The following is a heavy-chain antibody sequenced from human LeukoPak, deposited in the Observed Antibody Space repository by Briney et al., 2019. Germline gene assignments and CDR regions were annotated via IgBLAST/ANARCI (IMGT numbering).Heavy chain of an antibody. Sequence: GGSLRLSCAASGFTFSSYGMHWVRQAPGKGLEWVAVISYDGSNKHYADSVKGRFTISRDNSKNTLYLQMNSLRAEDTAVYYCAKGLGGQDVPDYWGQGTLVTVSS. CDR3: AKGLGGQDVPDY. CDR2: ISYDGSNK. V-gene: IGHV3-30*18. D-gene: IGHD3-16*01. CDR1: GFTFSSYG. J-gene: IGHJ4*02.